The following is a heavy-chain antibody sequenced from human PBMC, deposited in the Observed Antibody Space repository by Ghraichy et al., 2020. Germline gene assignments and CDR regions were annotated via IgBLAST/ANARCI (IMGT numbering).Heavy chain of an antibody. Sequence: GGSLRLSCAASGFTFSSYGMHWVRQAPGKGLEWVAIISYDGSNKYYADSVKGRFTISRDNSKNTLYLQMNSLRAEDTAVYYCAKPHRPVENYYYYYMDVWGKGTTVTVSS. D-gene: IGHD1-1*01. CDR2: ISYDGSNK. J-gene: IGHJ6*03. CDR3: AKPHRPVENYYYYYMDV. CDR1: GFTFSSYG. V-gene: IGHV3-30*18.